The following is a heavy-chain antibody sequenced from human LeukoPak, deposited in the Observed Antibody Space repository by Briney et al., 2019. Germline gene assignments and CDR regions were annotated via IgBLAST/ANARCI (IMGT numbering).Heavy chain of an antibody. CDR2: ISSDGANK. Sequence: GGSLRLSCAVSGFTFTNHAFHWVRQAPGKGLEWVAGISSDGANKYYTDSVKGRFTVSRDTSKNTLYLQMDSLRPDDTSTFYCAREQTAYNYGLDVWGQGTTVIVSS. D-gene: IGHD5-24*01. J-gene: IGHJ6*02. V-gene: IGHV3-30-3*01. CDR3: AREQTAYNYGLDV. CDR1: GFTFTNHA.